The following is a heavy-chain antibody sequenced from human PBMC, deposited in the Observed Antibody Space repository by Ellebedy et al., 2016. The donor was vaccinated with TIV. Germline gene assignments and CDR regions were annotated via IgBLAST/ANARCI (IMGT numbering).Heavy chain of an antibody. CDR2: VNHSGST. J-gene: IGHJ4*02. Sequence: SETLSLXCAVYGGSFSGHYWSWIRQPPGKGLEWIGEVNHSGSTNCNPSLKSRVTISVDTSKNQFSLRLSSVTAADRAVYYCARHDRWRYGTGNMDYWGLGSLVTVSS. D-gene: IGHD3-10*01. CDR3: ARHDRWRYGTGNMDY. CDR1: GGSFSGHY. V-gene: IGHV4-34*01.